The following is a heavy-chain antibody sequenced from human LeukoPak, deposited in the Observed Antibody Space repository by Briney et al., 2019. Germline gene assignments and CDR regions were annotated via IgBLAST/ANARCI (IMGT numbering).Heavy chain of an antibody. J-gene: IGHJ4*02. CDR2: IYYSGST. CDR1: SGSISTSNYY. V-gene: IGHV4-39*07. CDR3: ARGPTTVTRAFDY. Sequence: SETLSLTCTVSSGSISTSNYYWGWIRQPPGNGLEWIGSIYYSGSTYYNPSLKSRVTISVDTSKNQFSLKLSSVTAADTAVYYCARGPTTVTRAFDYWGQGTLVTVSS. D-gene: IGHD4-11*01.